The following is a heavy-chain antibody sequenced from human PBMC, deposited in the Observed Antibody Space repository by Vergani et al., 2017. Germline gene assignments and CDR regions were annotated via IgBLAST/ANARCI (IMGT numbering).Heavy chain of an antibody. J-gene: IGHJ2*01. D-gene: IGHD6-19*01. Sequence: QVHLVESGGGVVQPGRSLRLSCAASGFIFSDNYMSWIRQAPGKGLEWVSYISSSGSTIYYADSVKGRFTISRDNAKNSLYLQMNSLRAEDTAVYYCARDRGIGAVAGTWYFDLWGRGTLVTVSS. CDR1: GFIFSDNY. V-gene: IGHV3-11*01. CDR2: ISSSGSTI. CDR3: ARDRGIGAVAGTWYFDL.